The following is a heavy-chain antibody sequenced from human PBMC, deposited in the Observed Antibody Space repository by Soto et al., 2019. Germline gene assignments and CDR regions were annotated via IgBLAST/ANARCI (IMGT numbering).Heavy chain of an antibody. CDR2: IIPIHGIA. J-gene: IGHJ3*02. D-gene: IGHD4-17*01. CDR1: GGTFSSYT. CDR3: ARDRKDGPDAFDI. Sequence: GASVKVSCKASGGTFSSYTISWGRQAPGQGLEWMGRIIPIHGIANYAQKFQGRVTITADKSTSTAYMELRSLRSDDTAVYYCARDRKDGPDAFDIWGQGTMVTVSS. V-gene: IGHV1-69*04.